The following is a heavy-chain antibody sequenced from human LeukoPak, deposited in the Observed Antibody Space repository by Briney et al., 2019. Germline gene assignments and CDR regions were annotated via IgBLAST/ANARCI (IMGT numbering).Heavy chain of an antibody. D-gene: IGHD5-24*01. J-gene: IGHJ4*02. V-gene: IGHV1-69*13. CDR3: ASQGKTYGYSIPYYFDC. CDR1: GGTFSRYA. Sequence: SVKVSCKASGGTFSRYAISWVRQAPGQGLEWMGGTIPMFGTEKYAQKFQGRVTITADESTRTAYMELSSLRFEDTAVYFCASQGKTYGYSIPYYFDCWGQGTLVTVSS. CDR2: TIPMFGTE.